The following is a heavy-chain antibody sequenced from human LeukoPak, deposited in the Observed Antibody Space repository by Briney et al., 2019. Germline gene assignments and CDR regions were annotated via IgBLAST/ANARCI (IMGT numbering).Heavy chain of an antibody. J-gene: IGHJ3*02. CDR2: ISRSGGSA. CDR3: AKDLVATTYRDAFDI. CDR1: GFTFSSYA. Sequence: GSLRVSCAASGFTFSSYAMSWVRQAPGKGLEWVSAISRSGGSAYYADSVKGRFTISRDNSKNTMYLQMNSLRAEDTAVYYCAKDLVATTYRDAFDIWGQGTMVTVSS. V-gene: IGHV3-23*01. D-gene: IGHD5-12*01.